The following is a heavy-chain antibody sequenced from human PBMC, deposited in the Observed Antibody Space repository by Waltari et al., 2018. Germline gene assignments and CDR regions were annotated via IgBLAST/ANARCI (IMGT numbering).Heavy chain of an antibody. CDR2: INQDGSEK. V-gene: IGHV3-7*01. CDR3: ARDYYYYMDV. CDR1: GFTFTSNW. J-gene: IGHJ6*03. Sequence: EEQLVESGGGLVQPGGSLRLSCAASGFTFTSNWMAWVRQAPGKGLEWVANINQDGSEKRYVDSVKGRCTISRDNARNSLYLQLNSLRAEDTALYYCARDYYYYMDVWGKGTTVTVSS.